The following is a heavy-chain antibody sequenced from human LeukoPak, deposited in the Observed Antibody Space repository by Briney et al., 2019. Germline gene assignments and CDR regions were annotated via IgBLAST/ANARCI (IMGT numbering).Heavy chain of an antibody. D-gene: IGHD3-22*01. J-gene: IGHJ4*02. V-gene: IGHV1-46*01. CDR2: INPSGGST. CDR3: ARDRREYDSSGYYAFDY. Sequence: MXXVXQAPGQGLEXMGIINPSGGSTSYAQKFQGRVTMTRDTSTSTVYMELSSLRSEDTAVYYCARDRREYDSSGYYAFDYWGQGTLVTVSS.